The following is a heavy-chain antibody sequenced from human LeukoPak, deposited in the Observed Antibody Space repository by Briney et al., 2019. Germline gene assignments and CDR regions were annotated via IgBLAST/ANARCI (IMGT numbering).Heavy chain of an antibody. CDR1: GGSIINYH. V-gene: IGHV4-4*07. CDR3: AREDSAAYCTSTNCFGFDY. J-gene: IGHJ4*02. CDR2: IHRSGAT. Sequence: SETLSLTCTVSGGSIINYHWSWIRQPAGKGLEWIGRIHRSGATDYSPSLKSRVTISLDKSKSHFSLKLSSVTAADTAIYYCAREDSAAYCTSTNCFGFDYWGQGTLVTVSS. D-gene: IGHD2-2*01.